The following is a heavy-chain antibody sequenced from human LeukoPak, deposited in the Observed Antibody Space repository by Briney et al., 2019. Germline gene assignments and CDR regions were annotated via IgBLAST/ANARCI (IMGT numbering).Heavy chain of an antibody. CDR1: GGSISSSSDY. Sequence: PSETLSLTCSVSGGSISSSSDYWGWIRQPPGKGLEWIGTIYFSGSPHYNPSLKSRVTILVDTPKNQFSLKLSSVTAADTAVYYCASSPSRGFDPWGQGTLVTVSS. CDR2: IYFSGSP. V-gene: IGHV4-39*01. J-gene: IGHJ5*02. CDR3: ASSPSRGFDP.